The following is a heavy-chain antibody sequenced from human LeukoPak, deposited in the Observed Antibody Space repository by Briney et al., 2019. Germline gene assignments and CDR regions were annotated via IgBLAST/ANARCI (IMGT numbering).Heavy chain of an antibody. Sequence: PSETLSLTCIVSGGSISNSSYYWGWIRQPPGKGLEWIGSIYYSGSAYYNPSLKSRVTISVDTSKNQFSLKLTSVTAADTAVYYCARGWSRYYGMDVWGKGTTVTVSS. J-gene: IGHJ6*04. D-gene: IGHD3-3*01. CDR1: GGSISNSSYY. V-gene: IGHV4-39*01. CDR2: IYYSGSA. CDR3: ARGWSRYYGMDV.